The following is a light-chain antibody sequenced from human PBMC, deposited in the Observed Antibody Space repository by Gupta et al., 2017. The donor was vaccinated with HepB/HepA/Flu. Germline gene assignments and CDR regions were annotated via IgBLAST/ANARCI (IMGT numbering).Light chain of an antibody. CDR3: CSYAGSYTHYV. J-gene: IGLJ1*01. Sequence: TALNQPRSVSGSTGQTVTISCTGYSSDVGNYNYVSWYQHHPGKAPKLMIYDVSKWPTGVPDRFSGSKSGNTASLTISGLQAEDEADYYCCSYAGSYTHYVFGTGTKVTVL. V-gene: IGLV2-11*01. CDR1: SSDVGNYNY. CDR2: DVS.